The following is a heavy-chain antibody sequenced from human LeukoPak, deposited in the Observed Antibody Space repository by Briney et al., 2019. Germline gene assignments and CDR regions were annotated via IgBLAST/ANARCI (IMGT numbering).Heavy chain of an antibody. J-gene: IGHJ4*02. CDR2: IHPEGNEK. CDR3: ARGDAFSGDH. CDR1: GFTFTNFW. Sequence: GGSLRLSCAVSGFTFTNFWMSWVRQAPGRGLEWVANIHPEGNEKYHVESVKGRFTISRDNTKNLLFLQMNGLRVEDTAVYYCARGDAFSGDHWGQGTLVTVSS. V-gene: IGHV3-7*04.